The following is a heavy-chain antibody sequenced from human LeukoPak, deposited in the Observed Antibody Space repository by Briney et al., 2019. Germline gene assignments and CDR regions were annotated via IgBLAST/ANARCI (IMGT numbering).Heavy chain of an antibody. CDR2: ISYDGSNK. D-gene: IGHD3-3*01. CDR3: AREPSQYYDFWSGYYTGAFDI. J-gene: IGHJ3*02. V-gene: IGHV3-30-3*01. Sequence: PGGSLRLSCAASGFTVSSNYMSWVRQAPGKGLEWVAVISYDGSNKYYADSVKGRFTISRDNSKNTLYLQMNSLRAEDTAVYYCAREPSQYYDFWSGYYTGAFDIWGQGTMVTVSS. CDR1: GFTVSSNY.